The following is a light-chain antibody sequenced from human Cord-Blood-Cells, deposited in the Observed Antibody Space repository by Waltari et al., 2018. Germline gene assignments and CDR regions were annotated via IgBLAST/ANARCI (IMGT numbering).Light chain of an antibody. J-gene: IGKJ3*01. CDR2: DAS. CDR1: QSVSSY. V-gene: IGKV3-11*01. CDR3: QQRSN. Sequence: EIVLTQSPATLSLSPGGRATLPCRASQSVSSYLAWYQQKPGQAPRLLIYDASNRATGIPARFSGSGSGTDFTLTISSLEPEDFAVYYCQQRSNFGPGTKVDIK.